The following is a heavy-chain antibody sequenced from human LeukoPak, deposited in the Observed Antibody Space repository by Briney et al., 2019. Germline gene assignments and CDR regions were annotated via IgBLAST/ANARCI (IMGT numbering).Heavy chain of an antibody. D-gene: IGHD6-13*01. J-gene: IGHJ6*02. Sequence: GGSLRLSCAASGFTFDEYAMHWVRQAPGKGLEWVSGISWNSGSIGYADSVKGRFTISRDNAKNSLYLQMNSLRAEDTALYYCAKDIRGAAAGTGLKYYYYYGMDVWGQGTTVTVSS. V-gene: IGHV3-9*01. CDR3: AKDIRGAAAGTGLKYYYYYGMDV. CDR1: GFTFDEYA. CDR2: ISWNSGSI.